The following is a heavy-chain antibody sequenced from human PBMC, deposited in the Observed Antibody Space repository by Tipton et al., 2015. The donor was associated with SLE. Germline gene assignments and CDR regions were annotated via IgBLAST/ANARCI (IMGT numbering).Heavy chain of an antibody. J-gene: IGHJ4*02. CDR1: GGSMRSGDYY. D-gene: IGHD4-11*01. V-gene: IGHV4-30-4*01. Sequence: TLSLTCSVSGGSMRSGDYYWTWIRQPPGKGLEWIGYIFYSGTTHYNPSLKTRVIISLDTSKNQFSLNLTSVTAADTAVYYCAREDDFSDFDYWGQGTLVTVSS. CDR3: AREDDFSDFDY. CDR2: IFYSGTT.